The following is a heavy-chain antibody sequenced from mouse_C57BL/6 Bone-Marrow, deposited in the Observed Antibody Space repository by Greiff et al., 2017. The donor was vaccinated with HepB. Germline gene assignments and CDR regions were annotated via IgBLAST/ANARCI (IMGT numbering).Heavy chain of an antibody. CDR3: ARHVFVITDYFDY. CDR1: GFTFSSYG. D-gene: IGHD2-4*01. V-gene: IGHV5-6*01. J-gene: IGHJ2*01. CDR2: ISSGGSYT. Sequence: EVQWVESGGDLVKPGGSLKLSCAASGFTFSSYGMSWVRQTPDKRLEWVATISSGGSYTYYPDSVKGRFTISRDNAKNTLYLQMSSLKSEDTAMYYCARHVFVITDYFDYWGQGTTLTVSS.